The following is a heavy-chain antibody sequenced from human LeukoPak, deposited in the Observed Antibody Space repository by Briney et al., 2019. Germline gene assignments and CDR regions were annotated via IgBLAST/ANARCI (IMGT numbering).Heavy chain of an antibody. Sequence: GASVKVSCKASGYTFTTFALIWVRQAAGQGLEWMGWINTNTGNPTYAQGFTGRFVFSLDTSVSTAYLQISSLKAEDTAVYYCARDVAMVPYYFDYWGQGTLVTVSS. D-gene: IGHD5-18*01. J-gene: IGHJ4*02. V-gene: IGHV7-4-1*02. CDR2: INTNTGNP. CDR3: ARDVAMVPYYFDY. CDR1: GYTFTTFA.